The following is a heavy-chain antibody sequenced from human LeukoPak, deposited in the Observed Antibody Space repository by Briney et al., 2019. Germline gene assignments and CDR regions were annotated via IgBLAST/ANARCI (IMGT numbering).Heavy chain of an antibody. CDR3: AKGGGYEAQYYYYYLDV. Sequence: PGGSLRLSFAASGFTFISYGMHWVRQAPGKGLEWVAFIRYDGSNKYYADSVKGRFTISRDNSKNTLYLQMKSLRAEGTAVYYCAKGGGYEAQYYYYYLDVWGKGTTVTISS. CDR1: GFTFISYG. CDR2: IRYDGSNK. D-gene: IGHD5-12*01. J-gene: IGHJ6*03. V-gene: IGHV3-30*02.